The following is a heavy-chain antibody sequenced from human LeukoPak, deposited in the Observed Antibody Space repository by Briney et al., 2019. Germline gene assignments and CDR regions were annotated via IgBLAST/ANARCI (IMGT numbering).Heavy chain of an antibody. D-gene: IGHD6-13*01. V-gene: IGHV1-3*04. CDR1: GYTLSQYA. CDR2: INSGNSNT. CDR3: AAGYGDSSSWYGLYWFDP. J-gene: IGHJ5*02. Sequence: ASVKVSCKASGYTLSQYAMHWVRQAPGQRPEWMGWINSGNSNTKYDQKFQGRVTITRDTSANTAYMELSSLRSEDTAVYYCAAGYGDSSSWYGLYWFDPWGQGTLVTVSS.